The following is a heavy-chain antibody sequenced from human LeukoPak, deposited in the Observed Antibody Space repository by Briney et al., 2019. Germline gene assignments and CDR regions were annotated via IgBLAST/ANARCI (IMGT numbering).Heavy chain of an antibody. Sequence: HPGGSLRLSCAASGITIRNYGMTWVRQAPGRGLQWVSSINNSGTRTFYEDSVRGRFTISRDDSKNTIYLQMNSLRAEDTAVYYCAKDGVWIGEKKANMDVWGKGTTV. CDR1: GITIRNYG. D-gene: IGHD3-10*01. J-gene: IGHJ6*03. V-gene: IGHV3-23*05. CDR2: INNSGTRT. CDR3: AKDGVWIGEKKANMDV.